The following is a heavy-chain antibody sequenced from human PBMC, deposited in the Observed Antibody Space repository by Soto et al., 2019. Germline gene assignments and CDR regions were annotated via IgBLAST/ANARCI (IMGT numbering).Heavy chain of an antibody. D-gene: IGHD5-12*01. CDR3: ARGVEHSGYDFFY. Sequence: QVQLVQSGAEVQKPGSSVKVSCKASGGTFSSYAISWVRQAPGQGLEWMGGIIPIFATSNYAQKFQGRVTITADESTTTAYMELSSLRSEDTAVYYCARGVEHSGYDFFYWGQGTLVTVSS. V-gene: IGHV1-69*01. CDR2: IIPIFATS. J-gene: IGHJ4*02. CDR1: GGTFSSYA.